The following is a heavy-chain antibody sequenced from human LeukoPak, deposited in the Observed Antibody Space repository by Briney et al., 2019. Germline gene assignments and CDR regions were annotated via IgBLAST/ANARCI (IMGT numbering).Heavy chain of an antibody. CDR3: ARDLDGGSWYRIYY. CDR2: INPNSGGT. Sequence: GASVKVSCKASGYTFTGYYMHWVRQAPGQGLEWMGWINPNSGGTNYAQEFQGRVTMTRDTSISTAYMELSRPRSDVTAVYYCARDLDGGSWYRIYYWGQGTLVTVSS. J-gene: IGHJ4*02. V-gene: IGHV1-2*02. CDR1: GYTFTGYY. D-gene: IGHD6-13*01.